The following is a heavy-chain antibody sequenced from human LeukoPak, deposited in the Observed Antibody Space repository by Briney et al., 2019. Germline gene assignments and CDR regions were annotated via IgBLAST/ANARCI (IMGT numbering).Heavy chain of an antibody. CDR2: INHSGST. CDR1: GGSFSGYY. D-gene: IGHD6-13*01. Sequence: PSETLSLTCAVYGGSFSGYYWSWVRQPPGKGLEWIGEINHSGSTNYNPSRKSRVTISVDTSKNQFSLKLSSVTAADTAVYYCARVRIAAVSYWGQGTLVTVSS. CDR3: ARVRIAAVSY. V-gene: IGHV4-34*01. J-gene: IGHJ4*02.